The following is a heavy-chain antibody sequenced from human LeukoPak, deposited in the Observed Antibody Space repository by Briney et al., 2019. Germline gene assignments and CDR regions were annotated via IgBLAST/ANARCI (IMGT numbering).Heavy chain of an antibody. J-gene: IGHJ4*02. CDR1: GFTFSAYA. CDR3: AREVAAAGTAFDY. CDR2: ISYDGSNK. Sequence: PGRSLSLSCAASGFTFSAYAMHWVRQAPGKGLEWVAVISYDGSNKYCADSVKGRFTISRDNSKNTVYLQMNSLRAEDTAVYYCAREVAAAGTAFDYWGQGTLVTVSS. D-gene: IGHD6-13*01. V-gene: IGHV3-30-3*01.